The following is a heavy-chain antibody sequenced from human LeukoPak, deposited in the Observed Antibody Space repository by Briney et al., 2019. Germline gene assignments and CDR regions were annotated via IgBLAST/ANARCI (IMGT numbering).Heavy chain of an antibody. V-gene: IGHV1-2*02. CDR2: INPNSGGT. Sequence: ASVKVSCKASGYTFTGYYIHWVRQAPGQGLEWMGWINPNSGGTNYAQKFQGRVTMTRDMSTSTVYMELSSLRSEDTAVYYCARSYSLFDYWGQGTLVTVSS. J-gene: IGHJ4*02. CDR1: GYTFTGYY. CDR3: ARSYSLFDY. D-gene: IGHD2-15*01.